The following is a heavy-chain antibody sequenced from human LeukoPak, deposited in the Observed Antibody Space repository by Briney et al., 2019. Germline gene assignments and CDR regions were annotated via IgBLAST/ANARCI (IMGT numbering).Heavy chain of an antibody. J-gene: IGHJ3*02. Sequence: TSETLSLTCTVSGGSISSYYWSWIRQPPGKGLEWIGYIHYSGSTNYNPSLKSRVTISVDTSKNQFSLKLSSVTAADTAVYYCARDEYHRTYYYDSSGYYGSAFDIWGQGTMVTVSS. CDR3: ARDEYHRTYYYDSSGYYGSAFDI. D-gene: IGHD3-22*01. V-gene: IGHV4-59*01. CDR1: GGSISSYY. CDR2: IHYSGST.